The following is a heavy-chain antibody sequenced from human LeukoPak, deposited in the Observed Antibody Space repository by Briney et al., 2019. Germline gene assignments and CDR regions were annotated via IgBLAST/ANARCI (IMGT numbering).Heavy chain of an antibody. J-gene: IGHJ4*02. CDR2: INYSGST. V-gene: IGHV4-34*01. D-gene: IGHD3-22*01. Sequence: SETLSLTCAVYGVSFSGYYWSWIRQPPGKGLEWIGEINYSGSTNYNPSLKSRVTISVDTSKNQFSLKLSSVTAADTAVYYCARSQGVVTFFDYWGQGTLVTVSS. CDR3: ARSQGVVTFFDY. CDR1: GVSFSGYY.